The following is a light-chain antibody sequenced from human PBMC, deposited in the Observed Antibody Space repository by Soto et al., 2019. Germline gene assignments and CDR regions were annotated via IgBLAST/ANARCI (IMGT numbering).Light chain of an antibody. CDR2: EVN. J-gene: IGLJ3*02. Sequence: QSALTQPASVSGSPGQSITISCTGTSSDVGGYNYVSWYQQHPGKAPKLMIYEVNNRPSGVSNRFSGSKSGNTASLTISGRQAEDEADYYCSSYTSSSTLVFGGGTKLTGL. CDR1: SSDVGGYNY. V-gene: IGLV2-14*01. CDR3: SSYTSSSTLV.